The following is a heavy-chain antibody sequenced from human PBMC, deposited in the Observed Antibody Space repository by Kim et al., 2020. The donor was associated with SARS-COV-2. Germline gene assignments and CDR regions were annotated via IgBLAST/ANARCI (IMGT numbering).Heavy chain of an antibody. CDR3: ARGFDL. J-gene: IGHJ2*01. V-gene: IGHV4-59*09. CDR2: YYSGST. Sequence: YYSGSTNYNPSLKSRVTISVDTTKNQFSLKLSSVTAADAAVYYCARGFDLGGRGTLVTVSS.